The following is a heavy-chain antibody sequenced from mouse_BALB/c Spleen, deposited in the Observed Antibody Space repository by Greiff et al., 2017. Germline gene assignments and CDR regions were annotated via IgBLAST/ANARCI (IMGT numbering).Heavy chain of an antibody. CDR1: GYTFTDYE. CDR2: IEPETGGT. V-gene: IGHV1-15*01. CDR3: TRGYGSSYDWYFDV. D-gene: IGHD1-1*01. J-gene: IGHJ1*01. Sequence: VQLHHSGAELVRPGASVTLSCKASGYTFTDYEMHWVKQTPVHGLEWIGAIEPETGGTAYNQKFKGKATLTADKSSSTAYMELRSLTSEDSAVYYCTRGYGSSYDWYFDVWGAGTTVTVSS.